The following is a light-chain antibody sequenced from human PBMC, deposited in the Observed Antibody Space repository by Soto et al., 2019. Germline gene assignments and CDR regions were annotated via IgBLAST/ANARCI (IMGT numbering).Light chain of an antibody. J-gene: IGKJ1*01. CDR3: QQYHSWPPRT. Sequence: TPSPTILSVSPWEIATLSCRASQSVSSNLAWYQQKPGQAPRLLIYGVYTRAPGIPARFSGSGSGTEFTLTISSLQSEDFAVYYCQQYHSWPPRTFGQGTKVEIK. V-gene: IGKV3D-15*01. CDR1: QSVSSN. CDR2: GVY.